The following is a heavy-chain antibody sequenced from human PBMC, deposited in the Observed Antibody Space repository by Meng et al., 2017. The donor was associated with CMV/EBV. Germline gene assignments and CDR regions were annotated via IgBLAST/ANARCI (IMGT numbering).Heavy chain of an antibody. CDR2: IWYDGSNK. V-gene: IGHV3-33*06. Sequence: GESLKISCAASGFTFSSYGMHWVRQAPGKGLEWVAVIWYDGSNKYYADSVKGRFTISRDNSKNTLYLQMNSLRAEDTAVYYCAKEHAGRWGRNWFDPWGQGTLVTVSS. CDR3: AKEHAGRWGRNWFDP. CDR1: GFTFSSYG. J-gene: IGHJ5*02. D-gene: IGHD3-10*01.